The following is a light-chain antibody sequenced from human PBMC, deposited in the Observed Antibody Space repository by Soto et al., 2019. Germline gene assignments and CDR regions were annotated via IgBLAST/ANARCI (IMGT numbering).Light chain of an antibody. CDR1: SSDVGGYNY. Sequence: QSALTQPASVSGSPGQSITISCTGTSSDVGGYNYVSWYQQHPGKAPKLMIYDVSNRPSGVSNRFSGSKSGNTASLTISGLQAEDEADYYCRSYTCSSTLVLFGGGTKQTVL. J-gene: IGLJ2*01. CDR2: DVS. CDR3: RSYTCSSTLVL. V-gene: IGLV2-14*01.